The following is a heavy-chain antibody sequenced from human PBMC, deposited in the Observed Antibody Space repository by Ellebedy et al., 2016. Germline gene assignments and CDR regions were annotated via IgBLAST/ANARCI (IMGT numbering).Heavy chain of an antibody. CDR3: AKDGLLRDGCNTFDY. V-gene: IGHV3-23*01. Sequence: GGSLRLSCAASGFTFSSYAMSWVRQAPGKGLEWVSAISGSGGSTYYADSVKGRFTISRDNSKNTLYLQMNSLRAEDTAVYYCAKDGLLRDGCNTFDYWGQGTLVTVSS. D-gene: IGHD5-24*01. CDR1: GFTFSSYA. J-gene: IGHJ4*02. CDR2: ISGSGGST.